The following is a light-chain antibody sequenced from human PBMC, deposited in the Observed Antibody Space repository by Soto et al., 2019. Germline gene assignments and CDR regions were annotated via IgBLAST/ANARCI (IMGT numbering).Light chain of an antibody. CDR3: XXXCSSPPWT. J-gene: IGKJ1*01. CDR2: GAS. V-gene: IGKV3-20*01. CDR1: QSVSSSY. Sequence: EIVLTQSPGTLSLSPGERATLSCRASQSVSSSYLAWYQQKPGQAPRLLIYGASSRATGIPDRFSGSGSGTNXXXXXXXXEPEXFAXXXXXXXCSSPPWTFGQGTKVEIK.